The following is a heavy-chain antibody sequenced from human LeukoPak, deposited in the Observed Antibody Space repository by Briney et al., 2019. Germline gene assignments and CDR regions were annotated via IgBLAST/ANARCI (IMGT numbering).Heavy chain of an antibody. V-gene: IGHV4-59*08. Sequence: SETLSLTCTVSGGSISSNYWSWIRQPPGKGLEWIGYIYYIGSTNFNRSLKSRVCISVDTSKKQFSLKLSSVTAADTAVYYCARRSRYSDYVDFWGQGTLVTVSS. CDR3: ARRSRYSDYVDF. D-gene: IGHD5-18*01. CDR1: GGSISSNY. CDR2: IYYIGST. J-gene: IGHJ4*02.